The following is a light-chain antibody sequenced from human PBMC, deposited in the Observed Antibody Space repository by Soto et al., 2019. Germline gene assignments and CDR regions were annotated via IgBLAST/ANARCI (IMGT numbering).Light chain of an antibody. CDR1: QSVSNNY. CDR2: AAS. V-gene: IGKV1-39*01. J-gene: IGKJ4*01. Sequence: TQSPGTLSLSPGERATLSCRASQSVSNNYLAWYQQKPGKAPKLLIYAASSLQSGVPSRFSGSGSGTDFTLTISSLQPEDFATYYCQQSYSTLTFGGGTKVEIK. CDR3: QQSYSTLT.